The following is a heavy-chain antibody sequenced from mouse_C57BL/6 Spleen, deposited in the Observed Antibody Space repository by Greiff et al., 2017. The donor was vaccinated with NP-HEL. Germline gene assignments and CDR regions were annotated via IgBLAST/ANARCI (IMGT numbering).Heavy chain of an antibody. J-gene: IGHJ4*01. CDR3: ARRTAQAFYYAMDY. V-gene: IGHV1-22*01. CDR1: GYTFTDYN. D-gene: IGHD3-2*02. CDR2: INPNTGGT. Sequence: VQLQQSGPELVKPGASVKMSCKASGYTFTDYNMHWVKQSHGKSLEWIGDINPNTGGTSYNQKFKGKATLTANKSSSTAYMELRSLTSEDSAVYYCARRTAQAFYYAMDYWGQGTSVTVSS.